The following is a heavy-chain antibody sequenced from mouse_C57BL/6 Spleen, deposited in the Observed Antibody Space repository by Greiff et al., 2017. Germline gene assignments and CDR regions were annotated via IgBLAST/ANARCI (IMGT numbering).Heavy chain of an antibody. CDR3: ARYYDYDGYFGV. CDR1: GYTFTSYW. D-gene: IGHD2-4*01. CDR2: IYPGSGST. V-gene: IGHV1-55*01. Sequence: QVQLQQPGAELVKPGASVKMSCKASGYTFTSYWITWVKQRPGQGLEWIGDIYPGSGSTNYNEKFKSKATLTVDTSSSTAYMQLSSLTSEDSAVYYCARYYDYDGYFGVWGTGTTVTVSS. J-gene: IGHJ1*03.